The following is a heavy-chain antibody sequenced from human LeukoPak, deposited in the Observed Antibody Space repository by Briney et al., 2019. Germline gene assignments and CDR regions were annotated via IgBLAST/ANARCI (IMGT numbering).Heavy chain of an antibody. Sequence: SXXSXXXSXXRQPPGKGLEWIGYIYTSGSTNYNPSLKSRVTISVDTSKNQFSLKLSSVTAADTAVYYCARLRNWNYVFDYWGQGTLVXVSS. V-gene: IGHV4-4*09. CDR3: ARLRNWNYVFDY. J-gene: IGHJ4*02. CDR2: IYTSGST. D-gene: IGHD1-7*01. CDR1: SXXSXX.